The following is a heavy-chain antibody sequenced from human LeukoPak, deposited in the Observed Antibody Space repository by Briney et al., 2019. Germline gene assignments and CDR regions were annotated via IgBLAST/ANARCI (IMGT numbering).Heavy chain of an antibody. V-gene: IGHV4-39*01. CDR1: GGSISSSSYY. Sequence: KPSATLSLTCTVSGGSISSSSYYWGWLRQPPGEGLVWIGSIYYSGITYYNPSLKSRVNIPVDTSKNQFSLKLGSVTAADTALYYWASSPYYYDSSGPGSLFYYWGQGTLVTVSS. D-gene: IGHD3-22*01. CDR3: ASSPYYYDSSGPGSLFYY. CDR2: IYYSGIT. J-gene: IGHJ4*02.